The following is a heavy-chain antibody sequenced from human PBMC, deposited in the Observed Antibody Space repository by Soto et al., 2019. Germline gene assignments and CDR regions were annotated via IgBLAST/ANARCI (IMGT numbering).Heavy chain of an antibody. V-gene: IGHV1-69*02. J-gene: IGHJ6*02. CDR1: GGTFSSYT. CDR2: IIPILGIA. CDR3: ASKGIAAACDV. Sequence: ASVKVSFKASGGTFSSYTISWVRQAPGQGLEWMGRIIPILGIANYAQKFQGRVTITADKSTSTAYMELRSLRSEDTAVYYCASKGIAAACDVWGQGTTVTFSS. D-gene: IGHD6-13*01.